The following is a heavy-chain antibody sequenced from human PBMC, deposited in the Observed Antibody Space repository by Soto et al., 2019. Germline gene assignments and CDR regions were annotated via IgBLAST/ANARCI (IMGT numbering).Heavy chain of an antibody. CDR2: LYSGGNT. CDR1: EFTVTNNE. J-gene: IGHJ4*02. CDR3: AFRRVAYADF. D-gene: IGHD2-2*01. Sequence: GSLRLSCAASEFTVTNNEMSWVRQAPGKGLEWVSILYSGGNTYYADSVEGRFTISRDGSKNTLYLHMNSLRAEDTAVYYCAFRRVAYADFWGQGTRVTVSS. V-gene: IGHV3-53*01.